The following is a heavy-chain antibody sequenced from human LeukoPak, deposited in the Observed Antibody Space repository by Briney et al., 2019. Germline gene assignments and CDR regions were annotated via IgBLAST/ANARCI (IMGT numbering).Heavy chain of an antibody. V-gene: IGHV3-21*01. Sequence: PGGSLRLSCAASGFTFSSYSMNWVRQAPGKGLEWVSSISSSSSYIYYADSVKGRFTISRDNAKNSLYLQMNSLRAGDTAVYYCARVATYYDFWSGYSHFDYWGQGTLVTVSS. CDR3: ARVATYYDFWSGYSHFDY. J-gene: IGHJ4*02. CDR2: ISSSSSYI. CDR1: GFTFSSYS. D-gene: IGHD3-3*01.